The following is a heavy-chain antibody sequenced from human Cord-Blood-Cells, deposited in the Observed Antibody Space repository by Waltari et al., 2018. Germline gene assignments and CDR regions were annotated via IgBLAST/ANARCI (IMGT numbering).Heavy chain of an antibody. Sequence: EVQLVESGGGLVQPGRYLRLSCAASGFTFDDYAMHGVRQAPGKGLEWVSGISWNSGSIGYADSVKGRFTISRDNAKNSLYLQMNSLRAEDTALYYCAKGVAATEGVDYWGQGTLVTVSS. CDR2: ISWNSGSI. D-gene: IGHD2-15*01. CDR1: GFTFDDYA. J-gene: IGHJ4*02. V-gene: IGHV3-9*01. CDR3: AKGVAATEGVDY.